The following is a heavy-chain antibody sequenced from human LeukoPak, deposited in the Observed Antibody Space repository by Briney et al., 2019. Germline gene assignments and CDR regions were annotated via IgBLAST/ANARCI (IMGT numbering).Heavy chain of an antibody. Sequence: RGSLRLSCTASGFTFSLYAMSWVRQAPGKGLEWVSAISGSSDTTYYADSLKGRFTISRDNSKNTLYLQMNSLRVEDTAIYYCAKEPNNWGQGTLVTVSS. CDR1: GFTFSLYA. J-gene: IGHJ4*02. V-gene: IGHV3-23*01. CDR3: AKEPNN. CDR2: ISGSSDTT.